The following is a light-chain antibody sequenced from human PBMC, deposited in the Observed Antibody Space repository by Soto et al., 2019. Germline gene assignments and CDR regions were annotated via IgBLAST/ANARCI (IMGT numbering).Light chain of an antibody. CDR2: EVP. CDR3: SSYAGSNKLV. CDR1: SSDVGSYNY. J-gene: IGLJ3*02. V-gene: IGLV2-8*01. Sequence: QSALTQPPSASGSPGQSVTISRTGTSSDVGSYNYVSWYQQHPGKVPKLLIYEVPKRPSGVPDRFSGSKSDNTASLTVSGLQAEDEADYYCSSYAGSNKLVFGGGTKLTVL.